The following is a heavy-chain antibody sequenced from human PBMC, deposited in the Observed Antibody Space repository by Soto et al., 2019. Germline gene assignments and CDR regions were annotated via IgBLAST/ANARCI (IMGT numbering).Heavy chain of an antibody. CDR1: GASISSYY. CDR3: ARQQGSTSSFSFDS. D-gene: IGHD2-2*01. V-gene: IGHV4-59*08. J-gene: IGHJ4*02. CDR2: IYYSGST. Sequence: LSLTCTVSGASISSYYWSWIRQPPGKGLEWIGYIYYSGSTNYNPSLKSRVTISVDTSKNQFSLKLNSVTAADTAVYYCARQQGSTSSFSFDSWGQGPLVTVSS.